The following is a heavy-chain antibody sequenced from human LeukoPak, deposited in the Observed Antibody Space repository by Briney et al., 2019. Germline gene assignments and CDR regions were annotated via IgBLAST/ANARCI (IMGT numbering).Heavy chain of an antibody. CDR2: INSDGSST. CDR1: GFTVNSNY. V-gene: IGHV3-74*01. CDR3: ARDRGSGYDVWFDP. J-gene: IGHJ5*02. D-gene: IGHD5-12*01. Sequence: GGSLRLSCAASGFTVNSNYMSWVRQAPGKGLVWVSRINSDGSSTSYADSVKGRFTISRDNAKNTLYLQMNSLRAEDTAVYYCARDRGSGYDVWFDPWGQGTLVTVSS.